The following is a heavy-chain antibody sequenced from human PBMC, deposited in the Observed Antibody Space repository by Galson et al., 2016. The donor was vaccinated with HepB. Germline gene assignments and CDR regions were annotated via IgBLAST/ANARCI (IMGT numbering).Heavy chain of an antibody. V-gene: IGHV3-33*01. J-gene: IGHJ3*02. CDR1: GFTFRSYG. D-gene: IGHD3-9*01. Sequence: SLRLSCAATGFTFRSYGMHWVRQAPGKGLEWVAVIRYDGSNEYYADSVKGRFIISRDNSEKKLYLQMNSLRAEDTAVYYCARQGRHDYDILTDYYNDAFNIWGQGTMVTVSS. CDR3: ARQGRHDYDILTDYYNDAFNI. CDR2: IRYDGSNE.